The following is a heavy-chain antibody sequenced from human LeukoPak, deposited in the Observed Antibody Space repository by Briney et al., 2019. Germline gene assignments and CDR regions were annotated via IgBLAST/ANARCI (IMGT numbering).Heavy chain of an antibody. D-gene: IGHD3-10*01. CDR3: ARAHGHLWFGEFDAFDI. CDR1: GFTFSDYY. Sequence: GGSLRLSCAASGFTFSDYYMSWIRQAPGKGLEWVSYISSSGSTIYYADSVKGRFTISRDNAKSSLYLQMNSLRAEDTAVYYCARAHGHLWFGEFDAFDIWGQGTMVTVSS. J-gene: IGHJ3*02. CDR2: ISSSGSTI. V-gene: IGHV3-11*01.